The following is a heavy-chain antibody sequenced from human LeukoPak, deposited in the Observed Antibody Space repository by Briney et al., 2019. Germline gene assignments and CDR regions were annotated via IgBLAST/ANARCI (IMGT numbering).Heavy chain of an antibody. J-gene: IGHJ5*02. D-gene: IGHD3-10*01. V-gene: IGHV4-39*07. CDR1: GGSISSSSYY. CDR3: ARGPRDIKPGGWFDP. Sequence: SETLSLTCTVSGGSISSSSYYWGWIRQPPGKGLEWIGSIYYSGSTYYNPSLKSRVTISVDTSKNQFSLKLSSVTAADTAVYYCARGPRDIKPGGWFDPWGQGTLVTVSS. CDR2: IYYSGST.